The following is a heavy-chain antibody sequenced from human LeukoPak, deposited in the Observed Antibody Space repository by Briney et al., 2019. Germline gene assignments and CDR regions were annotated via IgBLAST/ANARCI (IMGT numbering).Heavy chain of an antibody. V-gene: IGHV1-69*01. CDR3: ARSPDDFWSGYENWLDP. Sequence: SVKVSCKASGGTFSSYAISWVRQAPGQGLEWMGGIFPIFGTANYAQKFQGRVTITADESTSTAYMELSSLRSEDTAVYYCARSPDDFWSGYENWLDPWGQGTLVTVSS. CDR1: GGTFSSYA. D-gene: IGHD3-3*01. J-gene: IGHJ5*02. CDR2: IFPIFGTA.